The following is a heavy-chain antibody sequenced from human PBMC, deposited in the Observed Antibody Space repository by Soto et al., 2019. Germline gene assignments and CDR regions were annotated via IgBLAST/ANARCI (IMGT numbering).Heavy chain of an antibody. Sequence: ASVKVSCKASGYTFTGYYMHWVRQAPGQGLEWMGWINPNSGGTNYAQKFQGRVTMTRDTSISTAYMELSRLRSDDTAVYYCARDKYYYDSSGYWYYDYWGQGTLVTVSS. CDR3: ARDKYYYDSSGYWYYDY. V-gene: IGHV1-2*02. CDR2: INPNSGGT. D-gene: IGHD3-22*01. CDR1: GYTFTGYY. J-gene: IGHJ4*02.